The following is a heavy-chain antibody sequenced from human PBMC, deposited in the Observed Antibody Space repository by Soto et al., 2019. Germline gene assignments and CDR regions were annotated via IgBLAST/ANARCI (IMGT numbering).Heavy chain of an antibody. CDR2: IIPIFGTA. D-gene: IGHD6-13*01. V-gene: IGHV1-69*13. CDR3: ASPTYSSSWRKYYYYGMDV. Sequence: SVKVSCKASGGTFSSYAISWVRQAPGQGLEWMGGIIPIFGTANYAQKFQGRVTITADESTSTAYMELSSLRSEDTAVYYCASPTYSSSWRKYYYYGMDVWGQGTTVTVSS. J-gene: IGHJ6*02. CDR1: GGTFSSYA.